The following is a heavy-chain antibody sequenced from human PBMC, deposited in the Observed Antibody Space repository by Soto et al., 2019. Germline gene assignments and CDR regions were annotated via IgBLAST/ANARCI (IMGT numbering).Heavy chain of an antibody. J-gene: IGHJ3*02. Sequence: SETLSLTCTVSGGSISSYYWSWIRQPAGKGLEWIGRINTSGNTNCNPSLKSRVTMPVDTSKNQFSLKLSSVTAADTAVYYCASFYDSGSGAAFHIWGQGTMVTVSS. CDR2: INTSGNT. CDR1: GGSISSYY. V-gene: IGHV4-4*07. CDR3: ASFYDSGSGAAFHI. D-gene: IGHD3-10*01.